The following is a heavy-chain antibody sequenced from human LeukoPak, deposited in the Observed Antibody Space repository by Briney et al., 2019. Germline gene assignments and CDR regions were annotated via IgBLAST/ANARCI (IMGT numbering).Heavy chain of an antibody. D-gene: IGHD4-17*01. CDR2: ISVYNGNT. Sequence: AAVNVSRKYAVYPFHHFGLTWVRQAPGQGLEWVGWISVYNGNTHYAQKFRRRLTLTTDTSTTTAYLELRSLKSDDTAVYYCARDRLGGDLTGESLYWGQGTLVTVSS. J-gene: IGHJ4*02. CDR3: ARDRLGGDLTGESLY. CDR1: VYPFHHFG. V-gene: IGHV1-18*01.